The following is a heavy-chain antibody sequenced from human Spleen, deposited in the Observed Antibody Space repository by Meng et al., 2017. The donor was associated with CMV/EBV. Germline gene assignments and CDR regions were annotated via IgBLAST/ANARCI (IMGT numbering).Heavy chain of an antibody. Sequence: QLQGSGPGLLKPSQTLSLTCTVAGGSISSGDYYWSWIRQPPGKGLEWIGYIYYSGSTYYNPSLKSRVTISVDTSKNQFSLKLSSVTAADTAVYYCARDRDVYSSSSAGNWFDPWGQGTLVTVSS. V-gene: IGHV4-30-4*08. D-gene: IGHD6-6*01. CDR3: ARDRDVYSSSSAGNWFDP. CDR2: IYYSGST. J-gene: IGHJ5*02. CDR1: GGSISSGDYY.